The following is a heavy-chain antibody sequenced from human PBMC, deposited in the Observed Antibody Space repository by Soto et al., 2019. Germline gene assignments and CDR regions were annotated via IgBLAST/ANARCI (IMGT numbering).Heavy chain of an antibody. D-gene: IGHD1-20*01. CDR1: GFNFDDHA. CDR2: ISANGAFD. CDR3: TRDIFRTITTIDY. V-gene: IGHV3-9*01. Sequence: EVQLVESGGGLIEPGRSLRLSCAASGFNFDDHAMNWVRLAPGKGLEWVSGISANGAFDDYANSVRGRFTISRDNDKNSLFLQMNRLRREDTAVYYCTRDIFRTITTIDYWGQGTLVTVSS. J-gene: IGHJ4*02.